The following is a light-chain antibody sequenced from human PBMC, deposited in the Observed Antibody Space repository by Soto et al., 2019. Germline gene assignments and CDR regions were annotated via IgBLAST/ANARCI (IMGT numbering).Light chain of an antibody. J-gene: IGKJ1*01. CDR3: QQYGASPWA. V-gene: IGKV3-20*01. CDR2: GAS. Sequence: EIVLTQSPGTLSLSPGERATLSCRASQSVLGTFLAWYQQLPGQAPRLLIYGASSRAPGIPDRFSGSGSGTDFPLTISRLEPEDFAVNYCQQYGASPWAFGQGTKVESK. CDR1: QSVLGTF.